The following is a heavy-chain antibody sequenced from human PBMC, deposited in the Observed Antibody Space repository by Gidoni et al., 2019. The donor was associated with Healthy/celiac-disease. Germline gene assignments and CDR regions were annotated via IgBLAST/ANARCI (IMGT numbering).Heavy chain of an antibody. D-gene: IGHD2-15*01. CDR3: ARGWLVVAAVNWFDP. J-gene: IGHJ5*02. CDR2: INHSGST. CDR1: GGSFSGYY. V-gene: IGHV4-34*01. Sequence: VQLQQWGAGLLKPSETLSLTCAVYGGSFSGYYWSWIRQPPGKGLEWIGEINHSGSTNYNPSLKSRVTISVDTSKNQFSLKLSSVTAADTAVYYCARGWLVVAAVNWFDPWGQGTLVTVSS.